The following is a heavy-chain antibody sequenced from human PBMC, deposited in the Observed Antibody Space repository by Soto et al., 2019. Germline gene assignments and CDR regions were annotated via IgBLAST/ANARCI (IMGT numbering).Heavy chain of an antibody. CDR1: GGSVSSGGYY. J-gene: IGHJ6*03. V-gene: IGHV4-61*08. Sequence: SETLSLTCTVSGGSVSSGGYYWSWIRQPPGKGLEWIGYIHYSGSTKSNPSLKSRVTISLDTSKNQVSLNLSSVTAADSAVYHCARHKEDPYHYYYMDVWGKGTTVTVSS. CDR3: ARHKEDPYHYYYMDV. CDR2: IHYSGST.